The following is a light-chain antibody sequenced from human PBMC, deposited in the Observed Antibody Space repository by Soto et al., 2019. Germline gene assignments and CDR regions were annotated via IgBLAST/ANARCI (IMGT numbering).Light chain of an antibody. Sequence: EIVLTQSPATLSLSPGARATLSCRASQSVSSYFAWYQQKPGQAPRLLIYDASNRATGIPARFSGSGSGTDFTLNISSLEPEDFAVYYCQQRSNWPPWTFGQGTKVEI. V-gene: IGKV3-11*01. CDR3: QQRSNWPPWT. J-gene: IGKJ1*01. CDR2: DAS. CDR1: QSVSSY.